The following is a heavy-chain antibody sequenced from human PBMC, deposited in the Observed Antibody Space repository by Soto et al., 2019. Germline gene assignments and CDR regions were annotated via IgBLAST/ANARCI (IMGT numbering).Heavy chain of an antibody. CDR3: ARESHDILTGPPWVWYFDL. D-gene: IGHD3-9*01. CDR2: INDRGSI. CDR1: GGSFSGYY. Sequence: QVQLHQWGAGPFRPLETLSLTCGVSGGSFSGYYLAWIRQSPGRGLEWLGEINDRGSINYNPSLKSRVSISVDTSKNHYSLNLRSVTAADTAVYYCARESHDILTGPPWVWYFDLWGRGTLVTVSS. J-gene: IGHJ2*01. V-gene: IGHV4-34*01.